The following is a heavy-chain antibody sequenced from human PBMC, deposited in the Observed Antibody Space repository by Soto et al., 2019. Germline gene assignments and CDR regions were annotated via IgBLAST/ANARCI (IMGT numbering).Heavy chain of an antibody. V-gene: IGHV4-31*03. CDR3: ARVGMATIADFDY. CDR2: IYYSGST. J-gene: IGHJ4*02. CDR1: GGSISSGGYY. Sequence: SETLSLTCTVSGGSISSGGYYWSWIRQHPGKGLEWIGYIYYSGSTYYNPSLKSRVTISVDTSKNQFSLKLSSVTAADTAVYYCARVGMATIADFDYWGQGTLVTVSS. D-gene: IGHD5-12*01.